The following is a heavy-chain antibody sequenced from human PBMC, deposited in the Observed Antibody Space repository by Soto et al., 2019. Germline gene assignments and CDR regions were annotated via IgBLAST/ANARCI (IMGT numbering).Heavy chain of an antibody. CDR1: GFTFSSYG. CDR2: ISYDGSNK. V-gene: IGHV3-30*18. Sequence: PGGSLRLSCAASGFTFSSYGIHWVRQAPGKGLEWVALISYDGSNKYYADSVKGRFTISRDNSKNTLYLQMNSLRAEDKAMYYCAKDAPYYYDSSGYYGPFDYWGQGTLVTVSS. D-gene: IGHD3-22*01. CDR3: AKDAPYYYDSSGYYGPFDY. J-gene: IGHJ4*02.